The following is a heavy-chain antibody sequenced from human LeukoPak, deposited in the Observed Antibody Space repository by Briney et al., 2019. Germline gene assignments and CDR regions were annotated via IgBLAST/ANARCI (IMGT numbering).Heavy chain of an antibody. V-gene: IGHV4-59*01. CDR1: GGSISSYY. Sequence: SETLSLTRTVSGGSISSYYWSWIRQPPGKGLEWIGYIYYSGSTNYNPSLKSRVTISVDTSKNQFSLKLSSVTAADTAVYYCARVLRYYGSVYYNKGGPVFDYWGKEPLVTVPS. J-gene: IGHJ4*02. D-gene: IGHD3-22*01. CDR3: ARVLRYYGSVYYNKGGPVFDY. CDR2: IYYSGST.